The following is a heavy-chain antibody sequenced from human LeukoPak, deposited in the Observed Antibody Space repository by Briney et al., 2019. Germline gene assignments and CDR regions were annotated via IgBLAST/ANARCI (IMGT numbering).Heavy chain of an antibody. CDR3: ARVGGYGQPYYFDY. D-gene: IGHD5-18*01. Sequence: ASVKVSCKASGYTFTSNGISWVRQAPGQGLEWMGWISAYNGDTNYAQKLQGRVTMTTDTSTSTAYMELRSLRSDDTAVYYCARVGGYGQPYYFDYWGQGTLVTVSS. J-gene: IGHJ4*02. V-gene: IGHV1-18*01. CDR2: ISAYNGDT. CDR1: GYTFTSNG.